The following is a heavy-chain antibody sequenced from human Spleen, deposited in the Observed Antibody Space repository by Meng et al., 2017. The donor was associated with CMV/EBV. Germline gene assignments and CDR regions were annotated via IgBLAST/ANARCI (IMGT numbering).Heavy chain of an antibody. Sequence: SETLSLTCTVSGGSISSYYWSWIRQPPGKGLEWIGYIYYSGSSYYNPSLKSRITISVDTSKNQFSLKLSSVTAADTAVYYCARETTVTGIIDYWGQGTLVTVSS. CDR1: GGSISSYY. J-gene: IGHJ4*02. CDR2: IYYSGSS. V-gene: IGHV4-30-4*08. D-gene: IGHD4-11*01. CDR3: ARETTVTGIIDY.